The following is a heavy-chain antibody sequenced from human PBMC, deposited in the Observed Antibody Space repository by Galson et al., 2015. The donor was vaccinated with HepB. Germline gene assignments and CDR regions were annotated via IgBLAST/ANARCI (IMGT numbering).Heavy chain of an antibody. Sequence: SLRLSCAASGFTFSSYAMGWVRQGPGKGLEWVSGISSSGDGTYNADSVKGRFTISRDNSKKTMYLQMNSLRVEDTAVYYCAKSFGTRVTQNAMDVWGQGTTVTVSS. D-gene: IGHD2-21*02. CDR1: GFTFSSYA. J-gene: IGHJ6*02. V-gene: IGHV3-23*01. CDR3: AKSFGTRVTQNAMDV. CDR2: ISSSGDGT.